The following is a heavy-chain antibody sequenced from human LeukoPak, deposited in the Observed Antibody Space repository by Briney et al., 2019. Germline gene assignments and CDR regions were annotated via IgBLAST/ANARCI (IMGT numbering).Heavy chain of an antibody. Sequence: SETLSLTCAVSGGSFSGYYWSWIRQPPGKGLEWIGEINHSGSTNYNPSLKSRVTISVDTSKNQYSLKLSSVTAADTAVYYCARTDKRISYGMDVWGQGTTVTVSS. D-gene: IGHD3-3*02. CDR2: INHSGST. CDR3: ARTDKRISYGMDV. V-gene: IGHV4-34*01. J-gene: IGHJ6*02. CDR1: GGSFSGYY.